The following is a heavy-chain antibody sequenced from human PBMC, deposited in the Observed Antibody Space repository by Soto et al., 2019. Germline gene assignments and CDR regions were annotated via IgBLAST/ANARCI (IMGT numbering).Heavy chain of an antibody. V-gene: IGHV1-58*01. Sequence: SVKVSCKASGFTFTSSAVQWVRQARGQRLEWIGWIVVGSGNTNYAQTFQERVTITRDMSTSTAYMELSSLRSEDTAVYYCAAIIPYYSSNPIDYWGQGTLVTVS. D-gene: IGHD6-13*01. CDR3: AAIIPYYSSNPIDY. CDR1: GFTFTSSA. J-gene: IGHJ4*02. CDR2: IVVGSGNT.